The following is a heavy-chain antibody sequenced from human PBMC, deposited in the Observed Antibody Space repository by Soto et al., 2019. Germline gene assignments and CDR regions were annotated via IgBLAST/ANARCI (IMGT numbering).Heavy chain of an antibody. D-gene: IGHD5-12*01. CDR1: GGTFSSYP. CDR3: ARTRGYRGYDRDSRFDS. V-gene: IGHV1-69*06. CDR2: IISIFGTA. J-gene: IGHJ4*02. Sequence: SVEDSCMASGGTFSSYPISWVVQAPGRGREWMGGIISIFGTANYAQKFQGRVTITADKYTSTAYMELSSLRSEDTAVYYCARTRGYRGYDRDSRFDSWGQGTLVTVSS.